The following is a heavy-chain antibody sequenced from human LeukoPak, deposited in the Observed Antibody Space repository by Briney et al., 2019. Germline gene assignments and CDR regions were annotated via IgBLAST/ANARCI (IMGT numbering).Heavy chain of an antibody. CDR1: GYTFTSYG. V-gene: IGHV1-18*01. Sequence: ASVKVSCKASGYTFTSYGISWVRQAPGQGLESMGWISAYNGNTNFAQKLQGRVTMTTDTSTSTAYMDLRSLRSDDTAVYYCARDRAATNTQVRFCLDWGQGTLVTVSS. J-gene: IGHJ4*02. CDR3: ARDRAATNTQVRFCLD. D-gene: IGHD3-9*01. CDR2: ISAYNGNT.